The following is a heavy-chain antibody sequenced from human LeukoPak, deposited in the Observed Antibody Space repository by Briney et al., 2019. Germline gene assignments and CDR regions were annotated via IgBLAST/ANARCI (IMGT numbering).Heavy chain of an antibody. Sequence: PSETLSLTCTVSGGSISSSSYYWDWIRQPPGKGLEWIGSVSYSGSTYYNPSLKSRVSISVDTSKNQFSLNLSSVTAADTAVYSCARRRGGEDYFDSWGQGTLVTVSS. CDR2: VSYSGST. D-gene: IGHD2-21*01. CDR1: GGSISSSSYY. CDR3: ARRRGGEDYFDS. V-gene: IGHV4-39*01. J-gene: IGHJ4*02.